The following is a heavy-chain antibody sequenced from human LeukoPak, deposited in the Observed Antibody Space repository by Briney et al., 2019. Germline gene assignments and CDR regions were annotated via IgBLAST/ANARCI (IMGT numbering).Heavy chain of an antibody. V-gene: IGHV4-59*01. Sequence: SETLSLTCTVSGGSISSYYWSWIRQPPGKGLEWIGYIYYSGSTNYNPSLKSRVTISVDTSKNQFSLKLSSVTAADTAVYYCARLAGYSSGWIDYWGQGTLVTVSS. D-gene: IGHD6-19*01. CDR1: GGSISSYY. CDR2: IYYSGST. CDR3: ARLAGYSSGWIDY. J-gene: IGHJ4*02.